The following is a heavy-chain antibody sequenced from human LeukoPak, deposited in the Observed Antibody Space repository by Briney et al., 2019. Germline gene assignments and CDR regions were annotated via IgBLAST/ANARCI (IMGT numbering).Heavy chain of an antibody. D-gene: IGHD1-26*01. V-gene: IGHV3-23*01. CDR2: ITGSTGNT. Sequence: PGGSPRLSCAASGFTFSSYAMTWVRQPPGKGLEGVSSITGSTGNTYYADSVKGRFTISRDNSKNTLYLQMNSLRAEDTAVYYCAKRYSGSSGLYNFDYWGQGTLVTVSS. CDR1: GFTFSSYA. J-gene: IGHJ4*02. CDR3: AKRYSGSSGLYNFDY.